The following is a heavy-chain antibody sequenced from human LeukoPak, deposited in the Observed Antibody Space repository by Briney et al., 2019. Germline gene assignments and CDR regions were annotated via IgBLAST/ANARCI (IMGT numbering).Heavy chain of an antibody. Sequence: PGRSLRLSCTASGFTFGDYAMSWVRQAPGKGPEWVGFIRRKANGGTTEYAASVKGRFTISRGDSKSIAYLQMNSLKTEATAVYYCTXXXXYDXWSXLFXYWGQGTLVXVSS. CDR2: IRRKANGGTT. V-gene: IGHV3-49*04. CDR3: TXXXXYDXWSXLFXY. D-gene: IGHD3-3*01. CDR1: GFTFGDYA. J-gene: IGHJ4*02.